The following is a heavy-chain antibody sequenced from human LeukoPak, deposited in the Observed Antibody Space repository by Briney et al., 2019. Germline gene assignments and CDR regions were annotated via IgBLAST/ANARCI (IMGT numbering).Heavy chain of an antibody. J-gene: IGHJ1*01. CDR2: INWNGIRV. Sequence: GGSLRLSYAASGFTAHEYAMSWVRQAPGKGLEWVSGINWNGIRVGYADSMKGRFTISRDNAKNSLYLQMNSLRVEDTALYYCARAGGSSATEYPQNRGQGTLVTVSS. V-gene: IGHV3-20*03. CDR3: ARAGGSSATEYPQN. CDR1: GFTAHEYA. D-gene: IGHD6-13*01.